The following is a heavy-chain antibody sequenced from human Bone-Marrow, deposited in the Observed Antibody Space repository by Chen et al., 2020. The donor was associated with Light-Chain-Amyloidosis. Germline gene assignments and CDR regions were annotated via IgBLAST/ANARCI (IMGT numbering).Heavy chain of an antibody. CDR2: IYPDDLDA. V-gene: IGHV5-51*01. J-gene: IGHJ4*02. Sequence: AQSEPEVKKPAKSLKISCKGSAYTFPNYWIGWVRQMPGKGLEWMGVIYPDDLDARYSPSFEGQVTISADKSITTAYLQWRSLKASDTAMYYCARRRDGYNFDYWGQGTLVTVSS. CDR1: AYTFPNYW. CDR3: ARRRDGYNFDY. D-gene: IGHD5-12*01.